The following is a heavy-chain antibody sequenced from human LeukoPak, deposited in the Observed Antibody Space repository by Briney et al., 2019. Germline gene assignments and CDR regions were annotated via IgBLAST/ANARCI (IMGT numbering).Heavy chain of an antibody. J-gene: IGHJ5*02. Sequence: ASVKVSCKASGYTFTGYYMHWVRQAPGQGLEWMGRINPNSGGTNYAQKFQGRVTMTRDTSISTAYMELSRLRSDDTAVYCCARMCSSTSCYGGFDPWGQGTLVTVSS. CDR2: INPNSGGT. CDR1: GYTFTGYY. D-gene: IGHD2-2*01. CDR3: ARMCSSTSCYGGFDP. V-gene: IGHV1-2*06.